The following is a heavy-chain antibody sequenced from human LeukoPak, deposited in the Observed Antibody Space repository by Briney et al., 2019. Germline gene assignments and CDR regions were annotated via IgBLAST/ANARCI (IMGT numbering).Heavy chain of an antibody. V-gene: IGHV1-18*01. CDR1: GYTFTNYG. CDR2: ISAYNGIT. J-gene: IGHJ3*02. Sequence: GASVKVSCKASGYTFTNYGISWVRQAPGQGLEWMGWISAYNGITNYAQNLQGRVTMTTDKSTNTADMELRSLRSDDTAVYYCARERDYHDSSGYYQTYDAFDIWGQGTMVTVSS. D-gene: IGHD3-22*01. CDR3: ARERDYHDSSGYYQTYDAFDI.